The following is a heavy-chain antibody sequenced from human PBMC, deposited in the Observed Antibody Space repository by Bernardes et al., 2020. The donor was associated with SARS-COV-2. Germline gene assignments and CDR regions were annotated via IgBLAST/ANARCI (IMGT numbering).Heavy chain of an antibody. V-gene: IGHV3-21*01. CDR1: GFTFSSYS. Sequence: GGSLRLSCAASGFTFSSYSMTWVRQAPGKGLEWVSSISSSSLYIYYADSLKGRVTISRDNAQNSLFLQMNSLRAEDTTLYYCARGPIRVVEPAASYFWGRGVLGTVTS. J-gene: IGHJ4*02. CDR3: ARGPIRVVEPAASYF. CDR2: ISSSSLYI. D-gene: IGHD2-2*01.